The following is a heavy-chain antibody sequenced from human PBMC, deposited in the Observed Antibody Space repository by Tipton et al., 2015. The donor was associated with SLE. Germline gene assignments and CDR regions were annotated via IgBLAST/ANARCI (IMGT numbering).Heavy chain of an antibody. CDR1: GGSISFDY. J-gene: IGHJ2*01. D-gene: IGHD4-17*01. Sequence: TLSLTYTVSGGSISFDYWSWIRQSAGRGLEWIGRIYSSGDRDYNPSLRSQVTMSIDASQNRVSLRLKSVSAADTAVYYCARGSDGEYVRYFDVWGPGTLVTVSS. CDR2: IYSSGDR. CDR3: ARGSDGEYVRYFDV. V-gene: IGHV4-4*07.